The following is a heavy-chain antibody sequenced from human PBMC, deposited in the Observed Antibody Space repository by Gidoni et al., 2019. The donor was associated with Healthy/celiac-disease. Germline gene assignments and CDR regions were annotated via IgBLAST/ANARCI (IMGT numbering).Heavy chain of an antibody. V-gene: IGHV4-61*02. CDR1: GGSISSGSYY. CDR3: ARVRAVAGTKNWFDP. Sequence: QVQLQESGPGLVKHSQTLSLTCTVSGGSISSGSYYWSWIRQPAGKGLEWIGRIYTSGSTNYNPSLKSRVTISVDTSKNQFSLKLSSVTAADTAVYYCARVRAVAGTKNWFDPWGQGTLVTVSS. D-gene: IGHD6-19*01. J-gene: IGHJ5*02. CDR2: IYTSGST.